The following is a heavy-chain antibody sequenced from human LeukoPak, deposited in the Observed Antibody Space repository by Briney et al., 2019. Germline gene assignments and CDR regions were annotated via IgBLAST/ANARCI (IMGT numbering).Heavy chain of an antibody. D-gene: IGHD3-22*01. V-gene: IGHV3-30*02. J-gene: IGHJ4*02. Sequence: GGSLRLSCAASGFTFSSYGMHWVRQAPGKGLEWVAFIRYDGSNKYYADSVKGRFTISRDNSKNTLYLQMNSLRAEDTAVYYCATLYDSSGYYYEVTYTDYWGQGTLVTVSS. CDR1: GFTFSSYG. CDR2: IRYDGSNK. CDR3: ATLYDSSGYYYEVTYTDY.